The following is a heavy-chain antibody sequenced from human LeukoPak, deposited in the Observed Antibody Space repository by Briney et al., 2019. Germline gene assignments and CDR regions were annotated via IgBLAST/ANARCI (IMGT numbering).Heavy chain of an antibody. Sequence: ASVKVSCKASGGTFSSYTINWVRQATGQGLEWMGWMNPNSGNTGYAQKFQGRVTMTRNTSISTAYMELSGLRSEDTAVYYCARGPLLVPLAHYYYYMDVWGKGTTVTVSS. V-gene: IGHV1-8*02. CDR3: ARGPLLVPLAHYYYYMDV. J-gene: IGHJ6*03. CDR1: GGTFSSYT. CDR2: MNPNSGNT. D-gene: IGHD3-10*01.